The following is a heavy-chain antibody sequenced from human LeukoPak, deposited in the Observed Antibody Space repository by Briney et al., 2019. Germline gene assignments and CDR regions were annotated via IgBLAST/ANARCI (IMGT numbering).Heavy chain of an antibody. CDR3: ARVGHGGYCSSTSCSEFDP. J-gene: IGHJ5*02. CDR1: GYTFTGYY. V-gene: IGHV1-2*02. CDR2: INPNSGGT. D-gene: IGHD2-2*01. Sequence: GASVKVSCKASGYTFTGYYMHWVRQAPGQGLEWMGWINPNSGGTNYAQKFQGRVTMTRDTSISTAYMELSRLRSDDTAVYYCARVGHGGYCSSTSCSEFDPWGQGTLVTVP.